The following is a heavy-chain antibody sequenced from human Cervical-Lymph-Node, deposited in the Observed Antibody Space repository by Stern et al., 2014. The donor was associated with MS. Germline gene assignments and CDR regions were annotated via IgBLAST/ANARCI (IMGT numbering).Heavy chain of an antibody. CDR2: IIPIFDIV. J-gene: IGHJ4*02. D-gene: IGHD3-22*01. CDR1: GGTFSNYA. V-gene: IGHV1-69*01. CDR3: ARASLTSGYYYSHLAY. Sequence: VQLVQSGAEVKKPWSSVKVSCKASGGTFSNYATSWVRQVPGQGLEWVGGIIPIFDIVHYAQKFQVRVTIAADESTSTAYMEVNSLTHEDTAVYYCARASLTSGYYYSHLAYWGQGTLVTVSS.